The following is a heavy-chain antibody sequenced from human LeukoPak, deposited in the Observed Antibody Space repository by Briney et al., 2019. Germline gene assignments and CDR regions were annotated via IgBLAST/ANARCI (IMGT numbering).Heavy chain of an antibody. J-gene: IGHJ5*02. Sequence: PSETLSLTCTVSGGSISSYYWSWIRQPPGKGLEWIGYIYYSGSTNYNPSLKSRVTISVDTSKNQFSLKLSSVTAADTAVYYCAGYVITIVRGALVKNDNWFDPWGQGTLVTVSS. D-gene: IGHD3-10*01. CDR3: AGYVITIVRGALVKNDNWFDP. CDR1: GGSISSYY. CDR2: IYYSGST. V-gene: IGHV4-59*08.